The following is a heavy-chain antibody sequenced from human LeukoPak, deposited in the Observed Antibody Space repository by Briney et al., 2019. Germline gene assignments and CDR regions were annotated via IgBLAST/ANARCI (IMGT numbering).Heavy chain of an antibody. CDR3: ARVAPGGNFDL. V-gene: IGHV3-64*01. CDR1: GFTFSGYA. CDR2: ITNSGSKT. D-gene: IGHD3-16*01. Sequence: PGGSLRLSCAASGFTFSGYAMHWVRQAPGKGLEYVSVITNSGSKTYYANSVKGRFTISRDNSKNTLFLQMGSLRAEDMAVYYCARVAPGGNFDLWGRGTLVAVSS. J-gene: IGHJ2*01.